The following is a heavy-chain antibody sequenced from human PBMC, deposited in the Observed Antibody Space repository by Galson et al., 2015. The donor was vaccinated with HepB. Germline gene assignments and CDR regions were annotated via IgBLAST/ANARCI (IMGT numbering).Heavy chain of an antibody. D-gene: IGHD3-16*02. CDR1: GYSFTSNV. J-gene: IGHJ4*02. Sequence: SVKVSCKASGYSFTSNVIHWVRQASGQRLEWMGWINTGNGNTEYSQKFQGRVIITRGTSASTAYMELSSLRSEDTALYYCARDGPSYRGGYYFDHWGQGTLVTVSS. CDR2: INTGNGNT. CDR3: ARDGPSYRGGYYFDH. V-gene: IGHV1-3*04.